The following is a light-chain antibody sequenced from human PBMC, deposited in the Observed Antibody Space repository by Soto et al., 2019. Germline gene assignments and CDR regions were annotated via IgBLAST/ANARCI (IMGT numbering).Light chain of an antibody. CDR2: ATS. V-gene: IGKV3-15*01. J-gene: IGKJ3*01. CDR3: QQYSQWPLFT. Sequence: EIVMTQSPVTLSVSPGERATLSCRASQSVSRNVAWYQQRPGQAPRLVIYATSTRATGIPARFSGSGSGTEFTLTISSLQSEDFAVYYCQQYSQWPLFTFGPGNKVDI. CDR1: QSVSRN.